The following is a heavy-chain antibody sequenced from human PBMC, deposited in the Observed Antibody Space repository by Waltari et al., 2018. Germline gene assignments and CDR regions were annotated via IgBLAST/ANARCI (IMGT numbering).Heavy chain of an antibody. D-gene: IGHD1-1*01. CDR3: AAGGNWNRWTGWSIDNWFDP. CDR2: IVLGSTDT. V-gene: IGHV1-58*02. J-gene: IGHJ5*02. CDR1: GLTSTGTA. Sequence: QMQLVQSGPEVKKPGTSVKVSCRASGLTSTGTAIQWVRQARGQRPEWIGWIVLGSTDTNYAQKFQGRVTITRDMSTSTAYMELSSLRSEDTAVYYCAAGGNWNRWTGWSIDNWFDPWGQGTLVTVSS.